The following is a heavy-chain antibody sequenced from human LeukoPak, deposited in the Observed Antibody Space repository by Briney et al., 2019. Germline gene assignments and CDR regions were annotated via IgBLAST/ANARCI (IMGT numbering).Heavy chain of an antibody. J-gene: IGHJ6*03. CDR2: MNPNSGNT. D-gene: IGHD6-13*01. CDR1: GYTFTSYD. CDR3: ARGLRYSSSWSHYYYYYMDV. V-gene: IGHV1-8*01. Sequence: GASVKVSCKASGYTFTSYDINWVRQATGQGLEWMGWMNPNSGNTGYAQKFQGRVTMTRNTSISTAYMELSSLRSEDTAVYYCARGLRYSSSWSHYYYYYMDVWGEGTTVTISS.